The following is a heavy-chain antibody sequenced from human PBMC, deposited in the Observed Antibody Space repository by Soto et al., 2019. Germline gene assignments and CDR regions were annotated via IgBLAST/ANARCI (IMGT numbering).Heavy chain of an antibody. Sequence: LSLTCTVSGGSISSGGYYWSWIRQHPGKGLEWIGYIYYSGSTYYNPSLKSRVTISVDTSKNQFSLKLSSVTAADTAVYYCARVGFGYSYGYRSEGMDVWGQGTTVTVSS. CDR2: IYYSGST. CDR1: GGSISSGGYY. D-gene: IGHD5-18*01. V-gene: IGHV4-31*03. CDR3: ARVGFGYSYGYRSEGMDV. J-gene: IGHJ6*02.